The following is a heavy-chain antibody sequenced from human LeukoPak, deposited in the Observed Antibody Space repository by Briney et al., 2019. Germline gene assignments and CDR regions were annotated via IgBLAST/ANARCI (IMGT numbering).Heavy chain of an antibody. CDR2: INDNGDGT. Sequence: GGSLRLTCAASGFTFSSYAMSWVRQAPGKGLKWVSTINDNGDGTYYADSVKGRFTISRDNSYNTVSLQMNSLRDEDTGVYYCAKGLRTGVGPYMGYHYYMDVWGKGATVTVSS. CDR3: AKGLRTGVGPYMGYHYYMDV. CDR1: GFTFSSYA. J-gene: IGHJ6*03. V-gene: IGHV3-23*01. D-gene: IGHD3-16*01.